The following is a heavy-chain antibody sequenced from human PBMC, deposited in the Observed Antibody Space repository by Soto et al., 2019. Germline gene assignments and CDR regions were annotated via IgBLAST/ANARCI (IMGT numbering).Heavy chain of an antibody. CDR1: GFTFRSYG. CDR2: IWSDGSRK. D-gene: IGHD2-21*02. Sequence: GGSLRLSCAASGFTFRSYGMQWVRQAPGKGLEWVAVIWSDGSRKYYAASVEGRVTISRDNSDNTLYLQMDSLRVEDTALYYCARDRGACHGGHCYSYFDLWGRGTLVTVSS. V-gene: IGHV3-33*01. CDR3: ARDRGACHGGHCYSYFDL. J-gene: IGHJ4*02.